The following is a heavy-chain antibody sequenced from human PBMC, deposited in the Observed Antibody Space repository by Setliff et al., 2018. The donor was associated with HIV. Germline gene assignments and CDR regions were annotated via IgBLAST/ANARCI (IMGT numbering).Heavy chain of an antibody. CDR3: VRIGHGYSFANGFDP. CDR2: VSYGGTNT. Sequence: GGSLRLSCAASGFTFSSYAMHWVRQAPGKGLEWVAVVSYGGTNTYYADSVKGRFIISRDDSESTLFLQMNSLRVDDTAVYYCVRIGHGYSFANGFDPWGQGTLVTVSS. CDR1: GFTFSSYA. J-gene: IGHJ5*02. V-gene: IGHV3-30*04. D-gene: IGHD5-18*01.